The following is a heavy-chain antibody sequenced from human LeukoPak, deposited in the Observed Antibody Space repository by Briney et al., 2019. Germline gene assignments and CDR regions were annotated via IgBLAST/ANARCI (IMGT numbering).Heavy chain of an antibody. Sequence: GGSLRLSCAASGFTFSSYAMSWVRQAPGKWLEWVSAISGSGGSTYYADSVKGRFTISRDNSKNTLYLQMNSLTAADTALYYCAQHRVQFDQPHTFHIWGPGTIVTVSS. CDR3: AQHRVQFDQPHTFHI. CDR1: GFTFSSYA. CDR2: ISGSGGST. V-gene: IGHV3-23*01. D-gene: IGHD2-2*01. J-gene: IGHJ3*02.